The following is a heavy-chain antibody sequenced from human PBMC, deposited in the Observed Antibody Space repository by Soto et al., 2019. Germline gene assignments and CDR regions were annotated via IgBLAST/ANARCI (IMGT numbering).Heavy chain of an antibody. Sequence: VQLVESGGGLVQPGRSLRLSSAASGFTFDDYAMHWVRQAPGKGLEWVSNINWDSGFIDYADSVKGRFTISRDNAKNSLYLQMSSLRPEDTAFFYCVKDRGAGRRGAFDYWGQGTLVTVSS. V-gene: IGHV3-9*01. J-gene: IGHJ4*02. CDR2: INWDSGFI. CDR1: GFTFDDYA. CDR3: VKDRGAGRRGAFDY. D-gene: IGHD6-6*01.